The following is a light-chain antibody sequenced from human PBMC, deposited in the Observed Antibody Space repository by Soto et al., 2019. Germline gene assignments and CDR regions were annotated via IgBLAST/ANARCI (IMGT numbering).Light chain of an antibody. V-gene: IGLV2-14*01. CDR2: EVS. Sequence: QSALTQPASVSGSPGQSITISCTGTSSDIGTYNYVSWYQQHPGKAPKLMIYEVSNRPSGVSNRFSGSKSGNTASLTISGLQAEAEADYYCSSYTTSSTLNVVFGGGTKLTVL. CDR3: SSYTTSSTLNVV. CDR1: SSDIGTYNY. J-gene: IGLJ2*01.